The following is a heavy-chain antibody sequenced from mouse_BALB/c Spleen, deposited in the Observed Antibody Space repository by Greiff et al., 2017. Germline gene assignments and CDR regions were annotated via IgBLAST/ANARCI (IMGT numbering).Heavy chain of an antibody. CDR1: GFTFSSFG. V-gene: IGHV5-17*02. J-gene: IGHJ4*01. Sequence: EVQLVESGGGLVQPGGSRKLSCAASGFTFSSFGMHWVRQAPEKGLEWVAYISSGSSTIYYADTVKGRFTISRDNPRNTLFLQMTSLRSEDTAMYYCARSGYYGNYAMDYWGQGTSVTVSS. CDR2: ISSGSSTI. CDR3: ARSGYYGNYAMDY. D-gene: IGHD2-1*01.